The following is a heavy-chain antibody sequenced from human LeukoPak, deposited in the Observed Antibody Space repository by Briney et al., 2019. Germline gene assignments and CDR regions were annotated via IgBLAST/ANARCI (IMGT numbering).Heavy chain of an antibody. V-gene: IGHV4-38-2*02. Sequence: SETLSLTCTVSGYSISSGYYWGWIRQPPGKGLEWIGSIYHSGSTYYNPSLKSRVTISVDTSKNQFSLKLSSVTAADTAVYYCASSINLTYYFDYWGQGTLVTVSS. CDR1: GYSISSGYY. D-gene: IGHD3-9*01. CDR3: ASSINLTYYFDY. CDR2: IYHSGST. J-gene: IGHJ4*02.